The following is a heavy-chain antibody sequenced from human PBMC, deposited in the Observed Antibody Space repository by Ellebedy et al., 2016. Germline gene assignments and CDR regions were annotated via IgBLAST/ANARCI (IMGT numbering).Heavy chain of an antibody. Sequence: GESLKISCAASGFTFSSYAMNWVRQAQGKGLEWVSAISGSGGSTYYADSVKGRFTISRDNSKNTLYLQMNSLRAEDTAVYYYASRSGSYPPKIDYWGQGTLVTVSS. J-gene: IGHJ4*02. V-gene: IGHV3-23*01. D-gene: IGHD3-10*01. CDR1: GFTFSSYA. CDR2: ISGSGGST. CDR3: ASRSGSYPPKIDY.